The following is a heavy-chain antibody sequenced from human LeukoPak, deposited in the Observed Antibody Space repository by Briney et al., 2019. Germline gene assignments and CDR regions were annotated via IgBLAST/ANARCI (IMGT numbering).Heavy chain of an antibody. CDR1: GFTIGNRW. V-gene: IGHV3-74*01. CDR2: IFGDATGA. J-gene: IGHJ4*02. CDR3: AKGYDSSGYHPFDY. D-gene: IGHD3-22*01. Sequence: GGSLRLSCTASGFTIGNRWMHWVRQAPGRGLVWVARIFGDATGASYADSVKGRFTISRDNAKNSLYLQMNSLRAEDMALYYCAKGYDSSGYHPFDYWGQGTLVTVSS.